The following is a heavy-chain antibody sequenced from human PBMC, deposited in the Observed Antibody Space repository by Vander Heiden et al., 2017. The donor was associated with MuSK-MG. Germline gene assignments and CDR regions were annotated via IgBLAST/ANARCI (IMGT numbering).Heavy chain of an antibody. CDR3: VRGWFSAPGDP. V-gene: IGHV4-34*01. J-gene: IGHJ5*02. CDR1: GGSFSGYY. D-gene: IGHD3-10*01. CDR2: INHSGST. Sequence: QVQLQQWGAGLLKPSETLSLTCAVYGGSFSGYYWSWIRQPPGKGLEWIGEINHSGSTNDNPSLKSRVTISVDTSNNQFSLNISSATPADTAVYCVVRGWFSAPGDPWGQGTLIAVFS.